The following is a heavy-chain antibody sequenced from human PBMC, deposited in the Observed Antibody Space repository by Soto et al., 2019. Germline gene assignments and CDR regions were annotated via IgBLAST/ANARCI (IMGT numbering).Heavy chain of an antibody. CDR1: GYMFTTYY. V-gene: IGHV1-46*01. D-gene: IGHD2-15*01. CDR2: INPSGGST. J-gene: IGHJ5*01. Sequence: ASVKVSCKXSGYMFTTYYMHWVRQAPGQGLEWMGIINPSGGSTSYAQRFQGRVTLTRDTSTSTVYMELTGLRSEDTAVYYCARRWIVVVVPATGVEWFDSWGQGTLVTVS. CDR3: ARRWIVVVVPATGVEWFDS.